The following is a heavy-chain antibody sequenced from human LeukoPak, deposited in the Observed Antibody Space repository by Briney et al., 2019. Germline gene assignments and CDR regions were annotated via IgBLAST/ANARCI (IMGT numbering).Heavy chain of an antibody. Sequence: ASVKVSCKASGYTFTANYIHWVRQAPGQGLEWMGWINPNSGGTNYGQKFQARVTMTGDTSISTAYMELNSLRSDDTAVYYCARGGGFGGYPRYYRDVGEKGTRVTFPS. J-gene: IGHJ6*03. CDR2: INPNSGGT. D-gene: IGHD3-16*01. CDR1: GYTFTANY. V-gene: IGHV1-2*02. CDR3: ARGGGFGGYPRYYRDV.